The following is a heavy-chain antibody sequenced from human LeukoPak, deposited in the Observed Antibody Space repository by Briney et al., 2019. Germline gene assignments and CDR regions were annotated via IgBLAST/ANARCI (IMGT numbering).Heavy chain of an antibody. CDR2: IYPGDSDT. V-gene: IGHV5-51*01. D-gene: IGHD6-19*01. J-gene: IGHJ3*02. CDR1: GYSFTSYW. Sequence: GESLKISCKGSGYSFTSYWIGWVRQMPGKGLEWMGIIYPGDSDTRYSPSFQGQVTISAGKSISTAYLQWSSLKASDTAMYYCARTPYSSGWYAAFDIWGQGTMVTVSS. CDR3: ARTPYSSGWYAAFDI.